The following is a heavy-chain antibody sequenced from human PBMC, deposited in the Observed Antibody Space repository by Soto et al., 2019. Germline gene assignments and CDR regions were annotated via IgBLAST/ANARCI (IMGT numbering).Heavy chain of an antibody. CDR2: INHSGST. CDR3: ARGEAFWSGYNWFDP. V-gene: IGHV4-34*01. J-gene: IGHJ5*02. D-gene: IGHD3-3*01. Sequence: QVQLQQWGAGLLKPSETLSLTCAVYGGSFSGYYWSWIRQPPGKGLEWIGEINHSGSTNYNPSLKSRVTLSVDPSKNQFSLKLGSVTAADTAVYYCARGEAFWSGYNWFDPWGQGTLVTVSS. CDR1: GGSFSGYY.